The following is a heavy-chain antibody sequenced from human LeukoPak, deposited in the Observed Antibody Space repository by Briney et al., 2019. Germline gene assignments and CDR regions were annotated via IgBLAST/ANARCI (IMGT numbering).Heavy chain of an antibody. CDR3: ASLDSSGYYRFDH. D-gene: IGHD3-22*01. CDR1: GGSISSYY. V-gene: IGHV4-59*01. CDR2: IYDSEST. J-gene: IGHJ4*02. Sequence: SETLSLTCTVSGGSISSYYWSWIRQPPGKGLEWIGYIYDSESTNYNPYLKSRVTILIDTSKNQFSLKLSSVTAADTAVYYCASLDSSGYYRFDHWGQGTLVTVSS.